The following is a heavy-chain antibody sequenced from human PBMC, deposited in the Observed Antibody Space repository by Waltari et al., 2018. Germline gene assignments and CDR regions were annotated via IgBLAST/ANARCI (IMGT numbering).Heavy chain of an antibody. D-gene: IGHD3-16*02. Sequence: EVQLVESGGVLVQPGGSLRLSCTGSGFTFSDYWMHWVRPAPGKGPVWVSRINPDGSDTTYADSVKGRFTISRDNAKDTLYLQMNSLRVEDTAVYYCARAGFYRFDYWGHGTLATVSS. CDR2: INPDGSDT. V-gene: IGHV3-74*01. CDR3: ARAGFYRFDY. CDR1: GFTFSDYW. J-gene: IGHJ4*01.